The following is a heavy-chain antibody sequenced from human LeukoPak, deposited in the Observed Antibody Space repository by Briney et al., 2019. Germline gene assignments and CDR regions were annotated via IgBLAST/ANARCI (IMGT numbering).Heavy chain of an antibody. J-gene: IGHJ6*02. CDR2: TRTKTKDYTI. CDR1: GFTFSDHY. Sequence: GGSLRLSCATSGFTFSDHYMDWVRQAPGKGLEWVARTRTKTKDYTIEYSASVKGRFTVSRDESMHSLYLQMNSLKTEDTAVYYCARGPTVTFNYHYGMDVWGQGTTVTVSS. CDR3: ARGPTVTFNYHYGMDV. V-gene: IGHV3-72*01. D-gene: IGHD4-17*01.